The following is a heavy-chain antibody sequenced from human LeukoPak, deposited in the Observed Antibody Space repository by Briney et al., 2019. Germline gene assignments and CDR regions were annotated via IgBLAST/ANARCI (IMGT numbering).Heavy chain of an antibody. CDR1: GFTVSDNY. D-gene: IGHD6-13*01. V-gene: IGHV3-53*01. CDR2: MYSGGDT. J-gene: IGHJ5*02. CDR3: ARDAPQVPAAGVLAS. Sequence: PGGSLRLSCAASGFTVSDNYMSWVRQAPGEGVEWVSGMYSGGDTYYANSVKGRFTFSRDISKNTLYLQMNGLRTEDTAMYYCARDAPQVPAAGVLASWGQGTLVTVSS.